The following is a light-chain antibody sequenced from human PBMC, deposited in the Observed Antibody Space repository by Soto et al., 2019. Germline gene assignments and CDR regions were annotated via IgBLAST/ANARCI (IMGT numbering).Light chain of an antibody. CDR1: SSDVGGYNY. CDR3: SSFTRGSIVV. V-gene: IGLV2-14*01. Sequence: QSALTQPASVSGSPGQSITISCTGTSSDVGGYNYVSWYQQHPGKAPKLMIYDVSNRPSGVSNRFSGSKSGNTASLTISGLQAEDEADYYCSSFTRGSIVVFGGGTKLTVL. J-gene: IGLJ2*01. CDR2: DVS.